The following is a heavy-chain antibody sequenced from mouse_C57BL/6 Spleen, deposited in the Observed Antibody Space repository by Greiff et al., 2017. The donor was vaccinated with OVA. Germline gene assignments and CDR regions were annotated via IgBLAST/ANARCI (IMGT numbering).Heavy chain of an antibody. V-gene: IGHV1-80*01. J-gene: IGHJ3*01. CDR2: IYPGDGDT. CDR1: GYAFSSYW. CDR3: ARGGLFAY. Sequence: QVQLKESGAELVKPGASVKISCKASGYAFSSYWMNWVKQRPGKGLEWIGQIYPGDGDTNYNGKFKGKATLTADKSSSTAYMQLSSLTSEDSAVYFCARGGLFAYWGQGTLVTVSA.